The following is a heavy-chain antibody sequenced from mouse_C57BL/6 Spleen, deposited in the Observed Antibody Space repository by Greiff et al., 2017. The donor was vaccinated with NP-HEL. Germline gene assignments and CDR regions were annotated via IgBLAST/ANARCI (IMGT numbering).Heavy chain of an antibody. Sequence: EVQVVESGGGLVKPGGSLKLSCAASGFTFSDSGMHWVRQAPEKGLEWVAYISSGSSTIYYADTVKGRFTISRDNAKNTLFLQMTSLRSEDTAKYYCARNSLYAMDYWGQGTSVTVSS. CDR3: ARNSLYAMDY. CDR1: GFTFSDSG. V-gene: IGHV5-17*01. CDR2: ISSGSSTI. D-gene: IGHD6-1*01. J-gene: IGHJ4*01.